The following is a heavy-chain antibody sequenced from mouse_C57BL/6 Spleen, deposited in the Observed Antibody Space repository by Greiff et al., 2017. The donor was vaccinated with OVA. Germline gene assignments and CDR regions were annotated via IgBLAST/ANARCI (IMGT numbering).Heavy chain of an antibody. CDR2: INPYNGGP. CDR1: GYTFTDYY. Sequence: EVQLQQSGPVLVKPGASVKMSCKASGYTFTDYYMNWVTQSHGQSLEWIGVINPYNGGPSYNQKFKGKATLTVDTSSSTAYMEHNSLTSEDAAVYYCGGRGYDYDWSPYGMEYWGKGTSVTVSS. J-gene: IGHJ4*01. V-gene: IGHV1-19*01. CDR3: GGRGYDYDWSPYGMEY. D-gene: IGHD2-4*01.